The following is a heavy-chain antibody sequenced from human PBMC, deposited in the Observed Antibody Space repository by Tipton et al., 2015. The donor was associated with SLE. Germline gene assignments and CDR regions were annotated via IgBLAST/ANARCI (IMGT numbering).Heavy chain of an antibody. V-gene: IGHV3-74*01. CDR2: INTDGTGT. D-gene: IGHD7-27*01. Sequence: SLRLSCAASGFNFSRSPIHWVRQAPGKGLLWVSYINTDGTGTNYADSVKGRFTISRDNSKNTLYLQMNSLRAEDTAVYYCARVLGSYYGMDVWGQGTTVTVSS. J-gene: IGHJ6*02. CDR3: ARVLGSYYGMDV. CDR1: GFNFSRSP.